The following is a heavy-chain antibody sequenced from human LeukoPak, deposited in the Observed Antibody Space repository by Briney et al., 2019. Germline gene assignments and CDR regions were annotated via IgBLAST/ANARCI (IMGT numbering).Heavy chain of an antibody. Sequence: AGGSLRLSCAASGFTFNNYAMHWVRQAPGKGLEWVANIKQDGSEKYYVGSVKGRFTISRDNAKNSLYLQMNSLRAEDTAVYYCARVQRGYSYNPLGYYYYYMDVWGKGTTVTVSS. CDR2: IKQDGSEK. J-gene: IGHJ6*03. D-gene: IGHD5-18*01. CDR1: GFTFNNYA. V-gene: IGHV3-7*01. CDR3: ARVQRGYSYNPLGYYYYYMDV.